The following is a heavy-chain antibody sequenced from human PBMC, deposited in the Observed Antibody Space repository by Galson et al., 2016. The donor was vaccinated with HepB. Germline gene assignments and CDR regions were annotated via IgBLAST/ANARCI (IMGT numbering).Heavy chain of an antibody. CDR3: ARGRGISVAGILREAFEKYYCDY. CDR1: GGSFSSYH. Sequence: SETLSLTCAVEGGSFSSYHWSWIRQTPGKGLEWIGEISHSGITNYDPSLKSRVTISLDASKKVFSLRLTSVTAADPAVSYCARGRGISVAGILREAFEKYYCDYWGQGNLVTISS. J-gene: IGHJ4*02. D-gene: IGHD6-19*01. V-gene: IGHV4-34*01. CDR2: ISHSGIT.